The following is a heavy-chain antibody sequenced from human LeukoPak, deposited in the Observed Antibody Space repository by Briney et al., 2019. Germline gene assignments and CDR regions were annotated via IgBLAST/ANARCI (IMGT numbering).Heavy chain of an antibody. D-gene: IGHD3-22*01. CDR1: GGPISVDY. Sequence: SETLSLTCIVSGGPISVDYWNWIRQAPGKGLEWIGYIYYTGRTKYNPSLASRLTISIDTSKSQFSLRLTSVTAADTAVYYCARARRMYYYDSSGYSDYWGQGTLVTVSS. CDR2: IYYTGRT. V-gene: IGHV4-59*01. J-gene: IGHJ4*02. CDR3: ARARRMYYYDSSGYSDY.